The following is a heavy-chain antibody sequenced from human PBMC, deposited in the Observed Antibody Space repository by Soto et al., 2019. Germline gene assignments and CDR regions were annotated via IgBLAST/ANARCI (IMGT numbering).Heavy chain of an antibody. Sequence: SETLSLTCTVSGGSISSSSYYWGWIRQPPGKGLEWIGSIYYSGSTYYNPSLKSRVTISLDRSKNQFSLTLSSVTAADTAVYYCARANSYYDILTGYYRYYFDYWGQGNLVTVSS. CDR2: IYYSGST. V-gene: IGHV4-39*07. CDR1: GGSISSSSYY. CDR3: ARANSYYDILTGYYRYYFDY. J-gene: IGHJ4*02. D-gene: IGHD3-9*01.